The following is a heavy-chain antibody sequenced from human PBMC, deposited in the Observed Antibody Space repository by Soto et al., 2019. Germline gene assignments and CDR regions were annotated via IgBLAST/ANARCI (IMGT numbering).Heavy chain of an antibody. CDR1: GGSISSNSYY. Sequence: QLQLQESGPGLVKPSETQSLTCTVSGGSISSNSYYWAWIRQPPGKGLEWIGSGYHGGNTYYNPSHKSRVTISVDTSTNQFSLKLNSVTAADTAVYYCARHLSGYGYLYFEYWGQGILVTVS. D-gene: IGHD5-18*01. CDR3: ARHLSGYGYLYFEY. J-gene: IGHJ4*02. CDR2: GYHGGNT. V-gene: IGHV4-39*01.